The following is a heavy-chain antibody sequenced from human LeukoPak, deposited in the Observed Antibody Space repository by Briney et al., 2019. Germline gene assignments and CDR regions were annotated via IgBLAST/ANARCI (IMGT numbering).Heavy chain of an antibody. J-gene: IGHJ4*02. D-gene: IGHD6-13*01. CDR3: ARGYSSSWNYFDY. CDR2: VFDSGGT. V-gene: IGHV4-59*01. Sequence: PSETLSLTCTVSGGSISNYWWSWIRQPPGKGLEWIGYVFDSGGTKYNPSLKSRVTISVDTSKKQFSLRLSSVTAADTAVYYCARGYSSSWNYFDYWGLGTLVTVSS. CDR1: GGSISNYW.